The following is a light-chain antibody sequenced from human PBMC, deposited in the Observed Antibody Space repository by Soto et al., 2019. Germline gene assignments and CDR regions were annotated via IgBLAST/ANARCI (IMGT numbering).Light chain of an antibody. V-gene: IGLV1-47*01. J-gene: IGLJ3*02. CDR1: SSNIGSNY. CDR2: RNN. Sequence: QSVLTQPPSASGTPGQRVTISCSGSSSNIGSNYVYWYHQLPGTAPKLLIYRNNQRPPGVPDRFSGSKSGTSASLAISGLPSEDEADYYCAPWDGSRNAQVFGGGTKLTVL. CDR3: APWDGSRNAQV.